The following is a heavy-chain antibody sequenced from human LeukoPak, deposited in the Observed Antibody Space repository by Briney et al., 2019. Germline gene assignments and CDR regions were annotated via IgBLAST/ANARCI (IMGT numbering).Heavy chain of an antibody. CDR1: GGSIISSSSGSYY. CDR3: ARDSRGGGPDFDY. V-gene: IGHV4-39*02. CDR2: IYYSGTT. D-gene: IGHD3-16*01. Sequence: SETLSLTCTVSGGSIISSSSGSYYWGWIRQSPGKGPEWVGAIYYSGTTYYSPSLKSRVTISVDTSKSQFSLRLSSVTAADTAVYYCARDSRGGGPDFDYWGQGTLVTVSS. J-gene: IGHJ4*02.